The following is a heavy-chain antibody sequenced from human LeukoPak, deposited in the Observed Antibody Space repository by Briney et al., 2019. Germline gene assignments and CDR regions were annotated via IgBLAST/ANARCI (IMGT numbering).Heavy chain of an antibody. CDR3: VRDFSCGGGTCSDCFDP. J-gene: IGHJ5*02. V-gene: IGHV1-18*01. CDR2: IGAYNGHT. Sequence: ASVKVSCKASGYTFTNYGISWVRQAPGQGLEWLRWIGAYNGHTTYAQNIQGRLTMTTDTSTSTAYMDLRSLRSDDTAVYYCVRDFSCGGGTCSDCFDPWGQGTLVTVSS. D-gene: IGHD2-15*01. CDR1: GYTFTNYG.